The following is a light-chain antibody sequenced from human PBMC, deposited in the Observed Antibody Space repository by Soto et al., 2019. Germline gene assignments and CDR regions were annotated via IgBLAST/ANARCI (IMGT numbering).Light chain of an antibody. CDR2: GAS. CDR1: QSVSSSY. V-gene: IGKV3-20*01. CDR3: QQYGSSPWT. J-gene: IGKJ1*01. Sequence: EIVLTQSPGTLSLSPGERATLSCRASQSVSSSYLAWYQQKPGQAPSLLIYGASSRDTGIPDRFSGSGSGTDLTLTISRLEPEDFAVDYCQQYGSSPWTFGQVTKVEIK.